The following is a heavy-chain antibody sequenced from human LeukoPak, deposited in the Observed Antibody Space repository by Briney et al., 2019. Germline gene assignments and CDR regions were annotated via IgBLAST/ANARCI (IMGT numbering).Heavy chain of an antibody. CDR1: GYSFSNYH. J-gene: IGHJ4*02. CDR3: AREVRTGIGATDY. V-gene: IGHV1-46*01. D-gene: IGHD1-26*01. CDR2: MAPRDDGA. Sequence: ASVKLSCKTSGYSFSNYHVHWVRQAPGQGLAWVGIMAPRDDGATYAQKFQGRVTMTRDTSTSTLYMDLSSLRPEDTAVYYCAREVRTGIGATDYWGQGTLVTVSS.